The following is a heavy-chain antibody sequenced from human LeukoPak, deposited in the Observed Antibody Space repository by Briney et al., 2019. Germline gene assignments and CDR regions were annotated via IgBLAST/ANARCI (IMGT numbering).Heavy chain of an antibody. CDR3: TKEFCGSRAACAGGSYYDF. Sequence: GVSLRLSCAASGFTFSKDDFHWVRQAPGKGLEWVEAIGVTGDTYYANSVKGRFTIPREDAANSLYLQTRSLGAGATAVYYCTKEFCGSRAACAGGSYYDFWGRGALVTVSS. CDR1: GFTFSKDD. D-gene: IGHD2-15*01. V-gene: IGHV3-13*01. CDR2: IGVTGDT. J-gene: IGHJ2*01.